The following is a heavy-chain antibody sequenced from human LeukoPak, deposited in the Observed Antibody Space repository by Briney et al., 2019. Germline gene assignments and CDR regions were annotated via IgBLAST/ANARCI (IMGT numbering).Heavy chain of an antibody. CDR1: GGSISSYY. J-gene: IGHJ5*02. Sequence: SETLSLTCTVSGGSISSYYWSWIRQPPGKGLEWIGYIYYSGSTNYNPSLKSRVAISVDTSKNPFSLKLSSVTAADTAVYYCARVTNDFWSGYYKVNWFDPWGQGTLVTVSS. D-gene: IGHD3-3*01. CDR2: IYYSGST. CDR3: ARVTNDFWSGYYKVNWFDP. V-gene: IGHV4-59*01.